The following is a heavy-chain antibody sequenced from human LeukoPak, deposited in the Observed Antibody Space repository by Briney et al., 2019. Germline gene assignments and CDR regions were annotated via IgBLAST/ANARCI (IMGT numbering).Heavy chain of an antibody. CDR2: ISSSGSAI. D-gene: IGHD6-19*01. CDR1: GFTFSSYE. CDR3: ARGGSLGY. Sequence: GGSLRLSCAASGFTFSSYEMNWVRQAPGKGLEWVSKISSSGSAIYYADSVKGRFTISRDNAKSTLYPQMNSLGAEDTAVYYCARGGSLGYWGQGTLVTVSS. V-gene: IGHV3-48*03. J-gene: IGHJ4*02.